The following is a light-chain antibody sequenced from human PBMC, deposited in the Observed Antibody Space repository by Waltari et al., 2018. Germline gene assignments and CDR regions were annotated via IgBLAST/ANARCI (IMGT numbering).Light chain of an antibody. CDR2: DAS. J-gene: IGKJ3*01. Sequence: EIVLTQSPATLSLSPGERASLSCRASQSSSSDLAWYQQKPGQAPRLLIYDASTRATGIPARFSGSGSGTDLTLIISSLEPEDFAVYYCQHRGHWPPEATFGPGTKVDIK. CDR1: QSSSSD. V-gene: IGKV3-11*01. CDR3: QHRGHWPPEAT.